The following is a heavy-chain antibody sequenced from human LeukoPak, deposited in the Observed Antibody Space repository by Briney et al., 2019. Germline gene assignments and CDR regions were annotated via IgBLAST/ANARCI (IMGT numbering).Heavy chain of an antibody. J-gene: IGHJ4*02. CDR2: FSPDGI. CDR1: GFTFSTFA. Sequence: GGSLRLSCAASGFTFSTFAMTWLRQAPGRGLEWVSTFSPDGIHYADSVKGRFAISRDDSMSTLFLQMNRLRAEDTAIYYCAKDYARGGCSLAHCNPIDSWGRGTLVTVSS. CDR3: AKDYARGGCSLAHCNPIDS. V-gene: IGHV3-23*01. D-gene: IGHD2-15*01.